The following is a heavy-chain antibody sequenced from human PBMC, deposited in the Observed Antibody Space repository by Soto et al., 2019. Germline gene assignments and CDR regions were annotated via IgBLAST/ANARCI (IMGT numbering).Heavy chain of an antibody. CDR3: AKNGCGGDCYSSVAGNWFDP. V-gene: IGHV3-23*01. Sequence: EVQLLESGGGLVQPGGSLRLSCVASGFTFSGNVMSWVRQAPGKGLEWISIISGSGGSTYYADSVKGRFTISRDNSNNPLYRQMHRLTAADTAVYYCAKNGCGGDCYSSVAGNWFDPWGQGTLVTVSS. J-gene: IGHJ5*02. CDR1: GFTFSGNV. D-gene: IGHD2-21*02. CDR2: ISGSGGST.